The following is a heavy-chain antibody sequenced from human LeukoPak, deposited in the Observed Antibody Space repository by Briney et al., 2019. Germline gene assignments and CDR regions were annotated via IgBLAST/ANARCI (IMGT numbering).Heavy chain of an antibody. D-gene: IGHD2-15*01. CDR2: INHSGST. CDR1: GGSFSGYY. Sequence: SETLSLTCAVYGGSFSGYYWNWIRQPPGKGLEWIGGINHSGSTNYNPSLKSRVTISVDTSKNQFSLKLSSVTAADTAVYYCARHHCSGGSCSSFQHWGQGTLVTVSS. CDR3: ARHHCSGGSCSSFQH. V-gene: IGHV4-34*01. J-gene: IGHJ1*01.